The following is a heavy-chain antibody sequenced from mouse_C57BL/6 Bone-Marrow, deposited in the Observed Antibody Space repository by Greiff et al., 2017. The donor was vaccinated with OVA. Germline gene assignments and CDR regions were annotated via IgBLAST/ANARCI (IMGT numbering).Heavy chain of an antibody. J-gene: IGHJ3*01. Sequence: VQLQQSGPVLVKPGASVKMSCKASGYTFTDYYMNWVKQSHGKSLEWIGVINPYNGGTSYNQKFEGKATLTVDKSSSTAYMELNSLTSEDSAVYYCASFDGYYSWGQWTLVTVSA. CDR2: INPYNGGT. V-gene: IGHV1-19*01. CDR1: GYTFTDYY. CDR3: ASFDGYYS. D-gene: IGHD2-3*01.